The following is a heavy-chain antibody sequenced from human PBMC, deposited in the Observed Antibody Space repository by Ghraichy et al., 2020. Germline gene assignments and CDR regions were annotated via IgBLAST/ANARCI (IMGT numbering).Heavy chain of an antibody. V-gene: IGHV4-34*01. CDR3: ARGGIGGMDV. D-gene: IGHD2-15*01. CDR2: SKHSGST. J-gene: IGHJ6*02. Sequence: GGGGGWVGESKHSGSTNDNPSLKSRVTISVDTSKNQFSLKLSSVTAADTAVYYCARGGIGGMDVWGQGTTVTVSS.